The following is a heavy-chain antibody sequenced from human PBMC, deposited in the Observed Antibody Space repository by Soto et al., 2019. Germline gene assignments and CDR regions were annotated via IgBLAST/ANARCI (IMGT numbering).Heavy chain of an antibody. CDR3: ARGGQYQQPYQFDF. Sequence: GGSLRLSCEASGVTFSNFGMSWVRQAPGKGLEWVSGLTGNGGTTYYADSVEGRFTISRDNSKNTLSLQMNSLRVDDTAVYYCARGGQYQQPYQFDFWGQGTLVTVSS. CDR2: LTGNGGTT. J-gene: IGHJ4*02. CDR1: GVTFSNFG. V-gene: IGHV3-23*01. D-gene: IGHD2-2*01.